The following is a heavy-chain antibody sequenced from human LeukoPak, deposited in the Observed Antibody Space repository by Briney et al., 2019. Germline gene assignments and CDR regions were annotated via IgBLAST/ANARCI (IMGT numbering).Heavy chain of an antibody. CDR1: GFTVSSNY. J-gene: IGHJ4*02. CDR2: IYSGGST. D-gene: IGHD2-2*01. CDR3: ARVGDCGRASCYAIDY. Sequence: PGGSLRLSCAASGFTVSSNYMSWVRQAPGKGLECVSIIYSGGSTYYTDSVRGRFIISRDISKNTLYLQMNSLRAEDTAVYYCARVGDCGRASCYAIDYWGQGTLVTVSS. V-gene: IGHV3-66*01.